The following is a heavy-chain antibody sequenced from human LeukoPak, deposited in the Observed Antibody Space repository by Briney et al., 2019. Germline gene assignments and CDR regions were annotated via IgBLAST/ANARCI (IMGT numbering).Heavy chain of an antibody. CDR3: ARDDSSGWYMTD. D-gene: IGHD6-19*01. CDR2: IYYSGST. V-gene: IGHV4-59*01. J-gene: IGHJ4*02. Sequence: PSETLSLTCTVSGCSLSSYYWSSIRQPPGKGLEWIGYIYYSGSTNYNPSLKSRVTISVDTSKNQFSLKLSSVTAADTAVYYCARDDSSGWYMTDWGQGTLVTVSS. CDR1: GCSLSSYY.